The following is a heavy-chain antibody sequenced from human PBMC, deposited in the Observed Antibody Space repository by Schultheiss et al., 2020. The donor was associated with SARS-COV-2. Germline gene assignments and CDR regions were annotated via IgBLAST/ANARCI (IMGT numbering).Heavy chain of an antibody. J-gene: IGHJ6*03. CDR1: GGSFSGYY. CDR3: AREHDFWSGYSYYYMDV. Sequence: SETLSLTCAVYGGSFSGYYWSWIRQPPGKGLEWIGEINHSGSTNYNPSLKSRVTISVDKSKNQFSLKLSSVTAADTAVYYCAREHDFWSGYSYYYMDVWGKGTTVTVSS. CDR2: INHSGST. V-gene: IGHV4-34*01. D-gene: IGHD3-3*01.